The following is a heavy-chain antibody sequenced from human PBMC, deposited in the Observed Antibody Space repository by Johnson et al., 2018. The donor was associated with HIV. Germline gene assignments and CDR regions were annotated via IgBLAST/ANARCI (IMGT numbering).Heavy chain of an antibody. V-gene: IGHV3-23*01. CDR1: ELTSSNYA. CDR2: ISASGRDI. Sequence: EVQLLESGGGLVQPGGSLRLSCVASELTSSNYAISWVRQAPGQGLEWVSAISASGRDIYYGDSVKGRFTISRDNSKNTLYMQMNRLRAEGMAVYYCAKDLGESENEEWASDDYDFWRDDPGQDPRGWVGTFDIWGQGTMVTVSS. D-gene: IGHD3-3*01. J-gene: IGHJ3*02. CDR3: AKDLGESENEEWASDDYDFWRDDPGQDPRGWVGTFDI.